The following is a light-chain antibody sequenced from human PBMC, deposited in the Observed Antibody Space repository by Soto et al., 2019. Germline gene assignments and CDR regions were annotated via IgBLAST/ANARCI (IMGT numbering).Light chain of an antibody. CDR3: AAWDDNLNGPV. J-gene: IGLJ7*01. V-gene: IGLV1-40*01. CDR2: GNS. CDR1: SSNIGAGYD. Sequence: QSVLTQPPSVSGAPGQRVTISCTGSSSNIGAGYDVHWYQQLPGTAPKLLIYGNSNRPSGVPDRFSGSKSGTSASLAITGLQAEDEADYYCAAWDDNLNGPVFGGGTQLTVL.